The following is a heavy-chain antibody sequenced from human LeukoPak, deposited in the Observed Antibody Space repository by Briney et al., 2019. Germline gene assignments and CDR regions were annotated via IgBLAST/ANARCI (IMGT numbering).Heavy chain of an antibody. D-gene: IGHD3-3*01. CDR3: ARDTDDFQGLDI. V-gene: IGHV3-7*01. J-gene: IGHJ3*02. CDR2: INLDGHGR. CDR1: GFTFSSYA. Sequence: PGGSLRLSCAASGFTFSSYAMSGVRQAQGKGLEWVANINLDGHGRFYVDSVKGRFTISRDNNKKSVYLQMNSLRAEDTAVYYCARDTDDFQGLDIWGQGTRVTVSS.